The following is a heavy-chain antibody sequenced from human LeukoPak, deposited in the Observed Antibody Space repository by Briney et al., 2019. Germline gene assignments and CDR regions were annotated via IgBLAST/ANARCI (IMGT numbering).Heavy chain of an antibody. J-gene: IGHJ5*02. D-gene: IGHD1-26*01. Sequence: GGSLRLSCAASGFTFSSYSMNWVRQAPGKGLEWVSSISSSSSYIYYADSVKGRFTISRDNAKSSLYLQMNSLRAEDTAVYYCARDVGGWFDPWGQGTLVTVSS. CDR1: GFTFSSYS. CDR3: ARDVGGWFDP. V-gene: IGHV3-21*01. CDR2: ISSSSSYI.